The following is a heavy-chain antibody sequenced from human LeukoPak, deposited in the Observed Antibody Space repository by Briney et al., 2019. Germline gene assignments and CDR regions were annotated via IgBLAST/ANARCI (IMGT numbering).Heavy chain of an antibody. CDR1: GFTFSSYG. J-gene: IGHJ6*03. CDR3: ARRFEGDNSEYYYYMDV. D-gene: IGHD2-21*01. Sequence: GGSLRLSCAVSGFTFSSYGMNWVRQAPGKGLECVSYISSSGSTIYYADSVKGRFTISRDNAKTSLYLQLNSLRAEDTAVYYCARRFEGDNSEYYYYMDVWGKGTTVTVSS. V-gene: IGHV3-48*01. CDR2: ISSSGSTI.